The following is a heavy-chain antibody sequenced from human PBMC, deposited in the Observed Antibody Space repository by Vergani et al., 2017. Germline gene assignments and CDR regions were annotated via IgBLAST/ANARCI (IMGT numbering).Heavy chain of an antibody. Sequence: EVQLVESGGGLVQPGGPLSSSSAASGSTFSSIWMSWVRQAPGKGLEWVANIKQDGSEKYYVDSVKGRFTISRDNAKNSLYLQMNSLRAEDTAVYYSAGASGSIAAEVFDDWGQGTLVTVSS. J-gene: IGHJ4*02. CDR2: IKQDGSEK. CDR1: GSTFSSIW. CDR3: AGASGSIAAEVFDD. D-gene: IGHD6-6*01. V-gene: IGHV3-7*01.